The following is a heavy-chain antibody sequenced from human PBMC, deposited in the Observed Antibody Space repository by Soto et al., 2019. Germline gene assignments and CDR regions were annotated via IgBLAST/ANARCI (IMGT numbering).Heavy chain of an antibody. Sequence: QVQLQQSGPRLVKPSETLSLTCTVSSGPDRSHNWGWIRQPPGRGLERIGYVYYTGDTAYNPSLRGLVTISSDTSTNDISLTLNSVTAADTAVYYCVRQGIDFLHGLVDVWGQGTTVSVSS. J-gene: IGHJ6*02. CDR1: SGPDRSHN. D-gene: IGHD4-4*01. CDR3: VRQGIDFLHGLVDV. CDR2: VYYTGDT. V-gene: IGHV4-59*08.